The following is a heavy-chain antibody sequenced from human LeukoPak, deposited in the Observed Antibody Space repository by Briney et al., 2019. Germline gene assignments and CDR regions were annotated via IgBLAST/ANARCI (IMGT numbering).Heavy chain of an antibody. CDR1: GYTFTSYG. CDR2: ISAYNGNT. Sequence: ASVKVSCKASGYTFTSYGISWVRQAPGQGLEWMGWISAYNGNTNYAQKLQGRVTMTTDTSTSTAYMELRSLRSDDTAVYYCARRGYSYGYNYGMDVWGQGTMVTVSS. CDR3: ARRGYSYGYNYGMDV. D-gene: IGHD5-18*01. J-gene: IGHJ6*02. V-gene: IGHV1-18*01.